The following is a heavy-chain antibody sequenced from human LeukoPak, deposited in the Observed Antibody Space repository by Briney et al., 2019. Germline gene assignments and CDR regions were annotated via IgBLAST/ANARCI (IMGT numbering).Heavy chain of an antibody. D-gene: IGHD3-22*01. Sequence: ASVKVSCKASGYTFTSYYMHWVGQAPGQGLEWMGIINPSGGSTSYAQKFQGRVTMTRDTSTSTVYMELSSLRSEDTAVYYCARVGVYYDSSGYYSDWGQGTLVTVSS. CDR3: ARVGVYYDSSGYYSD. CDR2: INPSGGST. J-gene: IGHJ4*02. V-gene: IGHV1-46*01. CDR1: GYTFTSYY.